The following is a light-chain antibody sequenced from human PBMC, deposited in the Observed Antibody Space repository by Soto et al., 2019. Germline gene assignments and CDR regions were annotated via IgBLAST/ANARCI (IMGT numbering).Light chain of an antibody. CDR1: QSISSW. V-gene: IGKV1-5*03. J-gene: IGKJ1*01. CDR2: KAS. Sequence: DIHLTQSPSFLSSSLGGRVTITFRASQSISSWLAWYQQKPGKAPKLLIYKASSLESGVPSRFSGSGSGTEFTLTISSLQPDDFATYYCQQYNSYWTFGQGTKVDI. CDR3: QQYNSYWT.